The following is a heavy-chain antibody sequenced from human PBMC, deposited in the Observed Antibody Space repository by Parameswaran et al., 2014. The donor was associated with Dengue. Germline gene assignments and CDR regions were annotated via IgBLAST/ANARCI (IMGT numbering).Heavy chain of an antibody. Sequence: WVRQAPGQRLEWMGWINAGNGNTKYSQKFQGRVTITRDTSASTAYMELSSLRSEDTAVYYCARRIAESLYSSSWYPFDYWGQGTLVTVSS. V-gene: IGHV1-3*01. J-gene: IGHJ4*02. CDR3: ARRIAESLYSSSWYPFDY. D-gene: IGHD6-13*01. CDR2: INAGNGNT.